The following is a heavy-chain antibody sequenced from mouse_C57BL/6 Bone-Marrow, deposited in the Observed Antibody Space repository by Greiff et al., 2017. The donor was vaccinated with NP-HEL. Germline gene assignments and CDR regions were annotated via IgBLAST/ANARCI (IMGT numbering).Heavy chain of an antibody. CDR1: GYSFTNYW. D-gene: IGHD1-1*01. Sequence: QVQLQQSGAELVRPGTSVTMSCKASGYSFTNYWIGWAKQRPGHGLEWIGDIYPGGGYTNYNEKFKGKATLTADKSSRTAYMQFSSLTSEDSAIYYCASNYYGSTWFAYWGQGTLVTVSA. J-gene: IGHJ3*01. V-gene: IGHV1-63*01. CDR2: IYPGGGYT. CDR3: ASNYYGSTWFAY.